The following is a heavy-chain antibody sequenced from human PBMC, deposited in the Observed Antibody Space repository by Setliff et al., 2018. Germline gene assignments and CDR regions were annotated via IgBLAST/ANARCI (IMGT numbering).Heavy chain of an antibody. V-gene: IGHV1-18*01. CDR2: ISPYSGNT. D-gene: IGHD2-2*01. Sequence: ASVKVSCKASGYTFTDYGDTWVRQAPGQGLEWVGWISPYSGNTYYAPKFQGRITMTTDTSTTTAYMELKSLRSDDTAIYYCSRLVRYCTRTSCQRLSGDDYWGQGALVTVSS. J-gene: IGHJ4*02. CDR3: SRLVRYCTRTSCQRLSGDDY. CDR1: GYTFTDYG.